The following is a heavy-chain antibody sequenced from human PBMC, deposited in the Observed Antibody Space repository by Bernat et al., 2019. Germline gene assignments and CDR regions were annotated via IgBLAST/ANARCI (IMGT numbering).Heavy chain of an antibody. CDR3: AKVRYYGSGSYPFDY. Sequence: QVQLVESGGGVVQPGRSLRLSCAASGFTFSSYGMHWVRQAPGKGLEWVAVISDDGSNKYYADSVKDRFTTARDNSKNTLYLQMNSLSAEDTAVYYCAKVRYYGSGSYPFDYWGQGTLVTVSS. V-gene: IGHV3-30*18. CDR1: GFTFSSYG. D-gene: IGHD3-10*01. J-gene: IGHJ4*02. CDR2: ISDDGSNK.